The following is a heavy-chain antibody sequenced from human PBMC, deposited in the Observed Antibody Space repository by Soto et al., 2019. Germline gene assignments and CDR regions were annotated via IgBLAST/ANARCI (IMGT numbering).Heavy chain of an antibody. J-gene: IGHJ6*03. V-gene: IGHV4-59*08. CDR3: ARQVAGDYYYYMDV. Sequence: SETLSLTCTVSGGSISSYYWSWIRQPPGKGLEWIGYIYYSGSTNYNPSLKSRVTISVDTSKNQFSLKLSSVTAADTAVHYCARQVAGDYYYYMDVWGKGTTVTVSS. CDR1: GGSISSYY. CDR2: IYYSGST.